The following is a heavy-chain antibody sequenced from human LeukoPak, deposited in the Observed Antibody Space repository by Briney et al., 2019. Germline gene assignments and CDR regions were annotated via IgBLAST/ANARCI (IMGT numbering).Heavy chain of an antibody. CDR1: GFTFSSYA. CDR3: ARGMGWESLGPPFPYFDY. D-gene: IGHD1-26*01. J-gene: IGHJ4*02. CDR2: ISYDGSNK. Sequence: PGGSLRLSCAASGFTFSSYAMHWVRQAPGKGLEWVAVISYDGSNKYYADSVKGRFTISRDNSKNTLYLQMNSLRAEDTAVYYCARGMGWESLGPPFPYFDYWGQGTLVTVSS. V-gene: IGHV3-30*14.